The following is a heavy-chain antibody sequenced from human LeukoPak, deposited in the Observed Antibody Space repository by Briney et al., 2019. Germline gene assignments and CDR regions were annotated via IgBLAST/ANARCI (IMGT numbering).Heavy chain of an antibody. CDR1: GLTFRNCW. V-gene: IGHV3-7*01. CDR2: IKQDGSER. J-gene: IGHJ4*02. Sequence: GGSLRLSCAASGLTFRNCWMSWVRQAPGKELEWVANIKQDGSERDYVDSVKGRFTISRDDAKNSLYLQMNSLRAEDTAVYYCARDLRAFDYWGQGTLVTVSS. CDR3: ARDLRAFDY.